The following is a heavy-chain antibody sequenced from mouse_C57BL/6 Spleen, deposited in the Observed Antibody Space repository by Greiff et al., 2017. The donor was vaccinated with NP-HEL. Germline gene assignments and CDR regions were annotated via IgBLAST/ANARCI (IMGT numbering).Heavy chain of an antibody. D-gene: IGHD2-1*01. CDR1: EYEFPSHD. CDR2: INSDGGST. V-gene: IGHV5-2*01. Sequence: EVQLVESGGGLVQPGESLKLSCESNEYEFPSHDMSWVRKTPEKRLELVAAINSDGGSTYYPDTMERRFIISRDNTKKTLYLQMSSLRSEDTALYYCARHLYYGNSYYYAMDYWGQGTSVTVSS. CDR3: ARHLYYGNSYYYAMDY. J-gene: IGHJ4*01.